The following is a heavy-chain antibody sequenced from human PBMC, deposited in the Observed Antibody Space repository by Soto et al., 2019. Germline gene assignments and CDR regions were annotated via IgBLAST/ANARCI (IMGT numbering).Heavy chain of an antibody. V-gene: IGHV1-18*04. CDR3: ARAYYDFWSGYYRY. D-gene: IGHD3-3*01. CDR2: ISAYNGNT. J-gene: IGHJ4*02. Sequence: GASVKVSCKASGYTFTSYGISWVRQAPGQGLEWMGWISAYNGNTNYAQKLQGRVTMTTDTSTSTAYMELRSLRSDDTAVYYCARAYYDFWSGYYRYWGQGTLVTVSS. CDR1: GYTFTSYG.